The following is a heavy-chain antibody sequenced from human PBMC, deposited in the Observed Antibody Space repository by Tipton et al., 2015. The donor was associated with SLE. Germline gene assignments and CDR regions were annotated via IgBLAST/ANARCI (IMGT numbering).Heavy chain of an antibody. CDR2: IRFDSTRK. J-gene: IGHJ6*02. D-gene: IGHD3-22*01. Sequence: SLRLSCAASGFTFSNYGMYWVRQAPGKGLEWVAYIRFDSTRKYYADSVEGRLTVSRDNSKNTLYLQVNSLRAEDTAMYYCGRGVYSESSVGMDVWGQGTTVTVSS. CDR1: GFTFSNYG. CDR3: GRGVYSESSVGMDV. V-gene: IGHV3-33*07.